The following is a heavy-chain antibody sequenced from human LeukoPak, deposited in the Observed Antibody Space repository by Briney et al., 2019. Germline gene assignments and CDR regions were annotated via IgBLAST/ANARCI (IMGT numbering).Heavy chain of an antibody. D-gene: IGHD6-25*01. Sequence: GGSLRLSCAASGFTFSSYWMHWVRQAPGKGLVWVSRINSDGSSTSYADSVKGRFTISRDNAKNTLYLQMNSLRAEDTAVYYCARRSAAKDAFDIWGQGTMVTVSS. CDR1: GFTFSSYW. CDR2: INSDGSST. V-gene: IGHV3-74*01. J-gene: IGHJ3*02. CDR3: ARRSAAKDAFDI.